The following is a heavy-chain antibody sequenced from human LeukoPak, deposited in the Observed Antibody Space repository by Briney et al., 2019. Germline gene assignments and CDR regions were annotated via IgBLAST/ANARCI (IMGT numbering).Heavy chain of an antibody. Sequence: GGSLRLSCAASGLRFSDQYMIWIRQTPGKGLEWISFISGSGVKRFYADSMKGRFIISKDNTRNSLYLQMNSLRAEDTAVYYCAKGKYSSGGVPDYWGQGTLVTVSS. V-gene: IGHV3-11*01. CDR1: GLRFSDQY. J-gene: IGHJ4*02. CDR2: ISGSGVKR. CDR3: AKGKYSSGGVPDY. D-gene: IGHD6-19*01.